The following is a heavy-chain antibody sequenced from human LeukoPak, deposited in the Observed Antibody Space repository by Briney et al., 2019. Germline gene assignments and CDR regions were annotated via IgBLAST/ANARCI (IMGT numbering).Heavy chain of an antibody. D-gene: IGHD6-13*01. CDR3: ARDRITAAPQFDY. V-gene: IGHV4-4*07. J-gene: IGHJ4*02. CDR2: IHISGST. CDR1: GTSISAYY. Sequence: SETLSLTCTASGTSISAYYWSWIRQPAGKGLEWIGRIHISGSTYHNPSLKSRVTISVDKSKNQFSLNVSSVTAADTAIYYCARDRITAAPQFDYWGQGTLVTVSS.